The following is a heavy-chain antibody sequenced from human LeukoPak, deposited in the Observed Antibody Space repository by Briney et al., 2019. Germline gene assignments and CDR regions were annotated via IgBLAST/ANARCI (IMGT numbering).Heavy chain of an antibody. J-gene: IGHJ3*01. CDR1: GFTFSRYW. CDR3: AGVRAGANRAFDV. D-gene: IGHD4/OR15-4a*01. CDR2: IDPDDSGS. V-gene: IGHV3-74*01. Sequence: GGSLRLSCAASGFTFSRYWMHWVRQAPGEGLVWVSRIDPDDSGSSYADSVKGRFTISRDNAKNTLWLQMNSLRAEDTAVYYCAGVRAGANRAFDVWGQGTVVAVSS.